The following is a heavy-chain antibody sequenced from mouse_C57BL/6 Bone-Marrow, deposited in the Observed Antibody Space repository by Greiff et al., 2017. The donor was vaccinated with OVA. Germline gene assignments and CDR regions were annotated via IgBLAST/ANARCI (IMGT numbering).Heavy chain of an antibody. J-gene: IGHJ4*01. CDR2: IYPGDGDT. CDR3: AREENYCGSSPLYYAMDY. D-gene: IGHD1-1*01. CDR1: GYAFSSSW. V-gene: IGHV1-82*01. Sequence: QVQLKESGPELVKPGASVKISCKASGYAFSSSWMNWVKQRPGQGLEWIGRIYPGDGDTNYNGKFKGKATLTADKSSSTAYMQLSSLTSEDSAVYCCAREENYCGSSPLYYAMDYWGQGTSVTVSS.